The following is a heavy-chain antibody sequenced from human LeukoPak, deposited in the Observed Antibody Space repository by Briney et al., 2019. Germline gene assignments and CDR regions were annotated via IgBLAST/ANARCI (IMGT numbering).Heavy chain of an antibody. Sequence: SETLSLTCAVSGGSFSGYYWSWIRQPPGKGLEWIGEIYHSGTTKYNPSLKSRVTISVDTSKNQFSLKLSSVTAADTAVYYCARGEQRLPLLHGGQGPVDSVS. J-gene: IGHJ4*02. V-gene: IGHV4-34*01. CDR2: IYHSGTT. D-gene: IGHD2-15*01. CDR1: GGSFSGYY. CDR3: ARGEQRLPLLH.